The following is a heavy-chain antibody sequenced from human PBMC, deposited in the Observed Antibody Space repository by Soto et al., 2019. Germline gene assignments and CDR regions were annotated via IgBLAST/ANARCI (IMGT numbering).Heavy chain of an antibody. D-gene: IGHD2-15*01. Sequence: GESLKISCKASGYSFANSWIGWVRQMPGKGLEWMGIIYPGDSDTRYSPSFQGQVTVSADKSISTAYLQWSSLKASDTAMYYCARLGYCGGGSCYSRGCFDYWGQGTLVTVSS. V-gene: IGHV5-51*01. J-gene: IGHJ4*02. CDR3: ARLGYCGGGSCYSRGCFDY. CDR2: IYPGDSDT. CDR1: GYSFANSW.